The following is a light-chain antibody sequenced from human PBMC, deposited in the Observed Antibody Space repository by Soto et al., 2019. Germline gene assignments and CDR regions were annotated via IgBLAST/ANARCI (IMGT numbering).Light chain of an antibody. Sequence: DIQLTQSPYTLSASIGDRVTLTGLASQNIYKWLAWYQQKPQKAPKVLIFEAAALETGVSPRFSGSGSGTEFTLTISSLQPDDFATYYCQQYNSYSRWTFGQGTKVDIK. V-gene: IGKV1-5*01. J-gene: IGKJ1*01. CDR2: EAA. CDR3: QQYNSYSRWT. CDR1: QNIYKW.